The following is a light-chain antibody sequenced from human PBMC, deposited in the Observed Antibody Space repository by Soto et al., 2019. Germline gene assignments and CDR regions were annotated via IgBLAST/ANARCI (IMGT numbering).Light chain of an antibody. J-gene: IGLJ1*01. Sequence: ALTQPASVSGSPGPSITISCTGTSRDVGSYNLVSWYQQPPGKAPILMIYESSKRPSGVSNRYSGSKSGNTASLTISGLKAEDEADYYCCSYAGSSPYVFGTGTKVTVL. CDR2: ESS. CDR3: CSYAGSSPYV. V-gene: IGLV2-23*01. CDR1: SRDVGSYNL.